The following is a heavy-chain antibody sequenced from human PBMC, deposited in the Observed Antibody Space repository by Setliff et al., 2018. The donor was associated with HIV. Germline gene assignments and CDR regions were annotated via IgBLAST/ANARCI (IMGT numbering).Heavy chain of an antibody. CDR1: GYTLTDLS. D-gene: IGHD3-22*01. Sequence: ASVKVSCKVSGYTLTDLSIHRVRQAPGKGLEWMGGFDPEDGETVYAQKFQGRVTMTEDTSTDTAYMELSSLRSEDTAMYYCATIRAYYYDSSGQEYFQHWGHGTLVTVSS. CDR2: FDPEDGET. J-gene: IGHJ1*01. CDR3: ATIRAYYYDSSGQEYFQH. V-gene: IGHV1-24*01.